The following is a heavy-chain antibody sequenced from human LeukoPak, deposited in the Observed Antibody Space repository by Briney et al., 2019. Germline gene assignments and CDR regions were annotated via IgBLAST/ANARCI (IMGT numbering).Heavy chain of an antibody. Sequence: GGSLRLSCAASGFTFNTYTMNWVRQAPGKGLEWVSYISGSSGIIDYADSVRGRFTISRDNAKNSLYLQMNSLRAEDTAVYYCARVKKSSSGPNHWGQGTLVTVSS. CDR3: ARVKKSSSGPNH. V-gene: IGHV3-48*04. D-gene: IGHD6-19*01. CDR1: GFTFNTYT. J-gene: IGHJ5*02. CDR2: ISGSSGII.